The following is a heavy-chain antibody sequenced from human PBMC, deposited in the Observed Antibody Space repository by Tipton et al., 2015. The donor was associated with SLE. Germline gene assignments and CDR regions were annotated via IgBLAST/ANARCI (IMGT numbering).Heavy chain of an antibody. CDR2: IYTTGST. J-gene: IGHJ4*02. CDR3: ARRLTRYSGYDYFDY. V-gene: IGHV4-61*02. Sequence: TLSLTCTVSGGSISSPSYYWNWIRQPAGKGLEWIGRIYTTGSTNYNPSLKSRVTISVDTSKNQFSLKLSSVTAADTAVYYCARRLTRYSGYDYFDYWGQGTLVTVSS. CDR1: GGSISSPSYY. D-gene: IGHD5-12*01.